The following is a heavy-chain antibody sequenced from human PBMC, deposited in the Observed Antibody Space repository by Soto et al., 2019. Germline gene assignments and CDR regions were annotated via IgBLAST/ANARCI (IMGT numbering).Heavy chain of an antibody. V-gene: IGHV4-31*03. D-gene: IGHD3-22*01. CDR1: GGSISSGGYY. CDR3: ARTSYDSSGTAADP. J-gene: IGHJ5*02. CDR2: IYYSGST. Sequence: QVQLQESGPGLVKPSQTLSLTCTVSGGSISSGGYYWSWIRQHPGKGLEWIGYIYYSGSTYYNPSLKGRVTIXGXTXXNQFSLKLSSVTAADTAVYYCARTSYDSSGTAADPWGQGTLVTVSS.